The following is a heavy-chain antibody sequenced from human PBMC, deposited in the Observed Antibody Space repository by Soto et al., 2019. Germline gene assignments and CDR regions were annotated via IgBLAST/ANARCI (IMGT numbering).Heavy chain of an antibody. V-gene: IGHV1-18*01. CDR3: ARDLLYSTRSTVRFDI. Sequence: VQLVQSGVEVKKPGASVKVSCKASGYTFTNYGISWVRQAPGQGLEWMGWINTYNGNTNYAQKVQRRVTMTTETSTSTAYMELRSLRSDDTAVYYCARDLLYSTRSTVRFDIWGQGTKLTVSS. D-gene: IGHD6-13*01. J-gene: IGHJ3*02. CDR2: INTYNGNT. CDR1: GYTFTNYG.